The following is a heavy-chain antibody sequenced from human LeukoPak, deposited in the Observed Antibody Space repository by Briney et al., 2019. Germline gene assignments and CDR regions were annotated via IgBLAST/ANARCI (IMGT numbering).Heavy chain of an antibody. CDR2: IHNSGRT. V-gene: IGHV4-59*08. CDR3: ARHGTISSESYFDY. D-gene: IGHD1-14*01. Sequence: SETLSLTCTISGGSISSYYWSWIRQSPGKGLEWIGYIHNSGRTNYNPSLKSRVTGFVDTSKNQVSLRLSSVTAADTAVYYCARHGTISSESYFDYWGQGALVTVSS. J-gene: IGHJ4*02. CDR1: GGSISSYY.